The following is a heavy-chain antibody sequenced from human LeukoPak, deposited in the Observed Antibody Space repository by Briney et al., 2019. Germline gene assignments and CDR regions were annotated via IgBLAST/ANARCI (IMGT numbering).Heavy chain of an antibody. Sequence: SETLSLTCTVSGGSITNYYWSWIRQPPGKGLEWIGFSYYNGNTNYNPSLKSRVTISVDTSKNQFSLKLSSVTAADTAVYYCARTTEGGYSYGYFYYYYMDVWGKGTTVTISS. J-gene: IGHJ6*03. V-gene: IGHV4-59*01. CDR1: GGSITNYY. CDR2: SYYNGNT. CDR3: ARTTEGGYSYGYFYYYYMDV. D-gene: IGHD5-18*01.